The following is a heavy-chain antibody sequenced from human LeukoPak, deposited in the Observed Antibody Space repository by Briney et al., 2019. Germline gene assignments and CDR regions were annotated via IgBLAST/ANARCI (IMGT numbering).Heavy chain of an antibody. V-gene: IGHV4-31*03. CDR2: IYYSGST. Sequence: SETLSLTCTVSGGSISSGGYYWSWIRQDPGKGLEWIGYIYYSGSTYYNPSLKSRVTISVDTSKNQFSLKLSSVTAADTAVYYCARDSAGRGRFITMIALGAFDIWGQGTMVTVSS. CDR3: ARDSAGRGRFITMIALGAFDI. J-gene: IGHJ3*02. CDR1: GGSISSGGYY. D-gene: IGHD3-22*01.